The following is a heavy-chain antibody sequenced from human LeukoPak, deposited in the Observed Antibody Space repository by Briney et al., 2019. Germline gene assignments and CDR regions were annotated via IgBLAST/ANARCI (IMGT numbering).Heavy chain of an antibody. D-gene: IGHD3-10*01. CDR1: GFTFSNYA. CDR2: ISNTGSDT. Sequence: GGSLRLSCAASGFTFSNYAMSWVRQAPGKGLEWVSTISNTGSDTYYADSVQGRFTISRDNSENTLYLQMNNLRAEDTAIHYCAKVPYTDYGSGRPPFMDVWGQGTTVAVSS. V-gene: IGHV3-23*01. CDR3: AKVPYTDYGSGRPPFMDV. J-gene: IGHJ6*02.